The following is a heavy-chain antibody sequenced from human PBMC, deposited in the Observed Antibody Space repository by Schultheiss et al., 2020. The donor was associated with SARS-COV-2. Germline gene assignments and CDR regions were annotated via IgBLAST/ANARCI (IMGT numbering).Heavy chain of an antibody. CDR2: IYYSGST. J-gene: IGHJ2*01. CDR1: GGSISSYY. Sequence: SETLSLTCTVSGGSISSYYWSWMRQPPGKGLEWIGYIYYSGSTNYNPSLKSRVTISVDTSKNQFSLKLSSVTAADTAVYYCARGRDYYDLYWYFDLWGRGTLVTVSS. CDR3: ARGRDYYDLYWYFDL. V-gene: IGHV4-59*01. D-gene: IGHD3-22*01.